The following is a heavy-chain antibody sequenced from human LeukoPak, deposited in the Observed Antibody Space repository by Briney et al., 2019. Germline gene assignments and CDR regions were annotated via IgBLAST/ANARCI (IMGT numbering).Heavy chain of an antibody. CDR2: ISWNSGSI. V-gene: IGHV3-9*01. CDR3: AKIVVTGFHY. Sequence: PGRSLRLSCAASGFTFDDYAMHWVRQAPGKGLEWVSGISWNSGSIGYADSVKGRFTISRDNSKNTLYLQMNSLRAEDTAVYYCAKIVVTGFHYWGQGTLVTVSS. D-gene: IGHD2-21*02. CDR1: GFTFDDYA. J-gene: IGHJ4*02.